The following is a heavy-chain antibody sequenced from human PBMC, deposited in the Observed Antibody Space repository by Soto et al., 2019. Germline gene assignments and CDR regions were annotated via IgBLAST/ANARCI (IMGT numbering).Heavy chain of an antibody. Sequence: GGSLRLSCAASGFTFSSYAMSWVRQAPGKGLEWVSAISGSGGSTYYADSVKGRFTISRDNSKSTLYLQMNSLRAEDTAVYYCAKVRAYSSSWYWPLYFDYWGQGTLVTVSS. CDR1: GFTFSSYA. V-gene: IGHV3-23*01. CDR3: AKVRAYSSSWYWPLYFDY. CDR2: ISGSGGST. D-gene: IGHD6-13*01. J-gene: IGHJ4*02.